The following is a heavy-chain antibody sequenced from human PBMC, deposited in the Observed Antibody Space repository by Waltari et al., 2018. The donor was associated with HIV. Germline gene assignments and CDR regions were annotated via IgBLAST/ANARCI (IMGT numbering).Heavy chain of an antibody. Sequence: QIRLFQSDHVVRKPGASVTISCTTAGYPFINYHVTWVRQSLGQRLDWMGGITRYTANTNYTRESQGRGTLTTDAAAATAYLELRDLRPDDTAMYFCTRGNIWGSYRYFDYWGPGTLVTVS. CDR1: GYPFINYH. CDR3: TRGNIWGSYRYFDY. CDR2: ITRYTANT. J-gene: IGHJ4*02. V-gene: IGHV1-18*01. D-gene: IGHD3-16*02.